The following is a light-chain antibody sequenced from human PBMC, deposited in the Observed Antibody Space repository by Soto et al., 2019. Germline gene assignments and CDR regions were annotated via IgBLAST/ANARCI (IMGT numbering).Light chain of an antibody. J-gene: IGKJ1*01. Sequence: EIVLTQSPGTLSLSPGERVTLSCRASQSVSSTYLAWYQQRPGQPPRLLISGASSRATGIPDRFSGSGSGTDFTLTINRLEPEDFAVYYCQQYDASQWTFGQGTRVEIK. CDR1: QSVSSTY. CDR2: GAS. CDR3: QQYDASQWT. V-gene: IGKV3-20*01.